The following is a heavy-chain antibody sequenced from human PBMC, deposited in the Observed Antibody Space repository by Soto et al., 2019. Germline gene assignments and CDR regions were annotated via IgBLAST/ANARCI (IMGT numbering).Heavy chain of an antibody. V-gene: IGHV1-69*08. Sequence: QVQRVQSGAEVKKPGSSVKVSCKASGGTFSSYTISWVRQAPGQGLEWMGRIIPILGIANYAQKFQGRVTITPDKSTSTAYTELSSLRSEDTAVYYCARDGGSYYVDYWGQGTLVTVSS. J-gene: IGHJ4*02. CDR2: IIPILGIA. CDR3: ARDGGSYYVDY. CDR1: GGTFSSYT. D-gene: IGHD1-26*01.